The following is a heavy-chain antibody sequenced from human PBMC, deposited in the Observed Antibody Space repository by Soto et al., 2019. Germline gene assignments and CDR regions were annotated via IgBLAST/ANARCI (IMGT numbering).Heavy chain of an antibody. CDR2: ISYDGSNK. J-gene: IGHJ4*02. CDR1: GFTFSSYA. D-gene: IGHD3-16*02. CDR3: ARGRSKVIRHLIDY. V-gene: IGHV3-30-3*01. Sequence: GGSLRLSCAASGFTFSSYAMHWVRQAPGKGLEWVAVISYDGSNKYYADSVKGRFTISRDNSKNTLYLQMNSLRAEDTAVYYCARGRSKVIRHLIDYWGQGTLVTVSS.